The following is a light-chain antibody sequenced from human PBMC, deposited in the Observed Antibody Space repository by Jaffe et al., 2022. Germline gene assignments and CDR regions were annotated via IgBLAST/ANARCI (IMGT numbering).Light chain of an antibody. J-gene: IGKJ4*01. CDR3: QQYHNWPPLT. V-gene: IGKV3-15*01. Sequence: EIVMTQSPATLSVSPGVRATLSCRASQSVSFNLAWYQQKPGQAPRLLIYGASTRATGVPARFSGSGSGTEFTLTISSLQSEDFAVYYCQQYHNWPPLTFGGGTKVEIK. CDR2: GAS. CDR1: QSVSFN.